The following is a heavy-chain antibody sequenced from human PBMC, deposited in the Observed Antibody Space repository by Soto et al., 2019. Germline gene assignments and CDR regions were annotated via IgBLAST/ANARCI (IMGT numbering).Heavy chain of an antibody. Sequence: LSLTCTVSGDSIRNVYWSWIRQPPGKGLEWIGFIYHSGNAKYNPSLKSRVAMSVDSSKNQISLSLNSVTAADSAVYFCARAHAPTLPFDSWGQGTLVTVS. CDR3: ARAHAPTLPFDS. J-gene: IGHJ4*02. V-gene: IGHV4-59*13. D-gene: IGHD2-2*01. CDR1: GDSIRNVY. CDR2: IYHSGNA.